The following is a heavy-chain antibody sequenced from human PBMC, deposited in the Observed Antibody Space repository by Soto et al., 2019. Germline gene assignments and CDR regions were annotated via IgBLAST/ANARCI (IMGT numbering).Heavy chain of an antibody. CDR3: ATSPFYTAMTIRRYFDY. Sequence: PGGSLRLSCAASGFTFSSYGMHWVRQAPGKGLEWVAVISYDGSNKYYADSVKGRFTISRDNSKNTLYLQMNSLRAEDTAVYYCATSPFYTAMTIRRYFDYWGQGTLVTVSS. V-gene: IGHV3-30*03. CDR1: GFTFSSYG. D-gene: IGHD5-18*01. CDR2: ISYDGSNK. J-gene: IGHJ4*02.